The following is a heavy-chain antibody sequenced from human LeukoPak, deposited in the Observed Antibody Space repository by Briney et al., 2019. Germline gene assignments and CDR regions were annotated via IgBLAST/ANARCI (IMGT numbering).Heavy chain of an antibody. CDR3: ARDLTRKYGSGSYYDY. CDR2: INPYSGGT. CDR1: GYTFTGYY. Sequence: ASVKVSCKASGYTFTGYYMRWVRQAPGQGLEWVGWINPYSGGTNYAQKFQGRVTMTRDTSISTAYMELSRLRSDDTAVYYCARDLTRKYGSGSYYDYWGQGTLVTVSS. J-gene: IGHJ4*02. D-gene: IGHD3-10*01. V-gene: IGHV1-2*02.